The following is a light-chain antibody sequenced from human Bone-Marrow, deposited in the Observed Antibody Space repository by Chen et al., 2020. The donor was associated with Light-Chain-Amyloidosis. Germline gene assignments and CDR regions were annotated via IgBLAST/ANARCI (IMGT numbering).Light chain of an antibody. J-gene: IGLJ3*02. CDR2: DDS. V-gene: IGLV3-21*02. CDR1: NIGSTS. Sequence: SYVLTPPSSVSVAPGQTATISWAGNNIGSTSVHWYQQTPGQAPLLVIYDDSDRPSGIPERLSGSNSGNTATLTVSRVEAGDEADYYCQVWDRSSGRPVFGGGTKLTVL. CDR3: QVWDRSSGRPV.